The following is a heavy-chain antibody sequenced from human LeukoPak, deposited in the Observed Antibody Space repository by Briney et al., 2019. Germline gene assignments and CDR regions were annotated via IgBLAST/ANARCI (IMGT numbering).Heavy chain of an antibody. CDR2: VGGGNDI. J-gene: IGHJ4*02. D-gene: IGHD1-26*01. Sequence: GGSLRLSCVASGFSFNIHGMSWVRQAPGKGLEWVSSVGGGNDIHYADSVKGRFTGSRDDAKSTVYLQMNSLRVEDTAIYFCAKDATLGSGIWDHFDSWGQGTLVTVSS. CDR1: GFSFNIHG. V-gene: IGHV3-23*01. CDR3: AKDATLGSGIWDHFDS.